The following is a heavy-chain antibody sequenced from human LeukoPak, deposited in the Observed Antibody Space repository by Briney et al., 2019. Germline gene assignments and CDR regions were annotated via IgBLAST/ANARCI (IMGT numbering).Heavy chain of an antibody. CDR2: IYSGGST. V-gene: IGHV3-53*01. Sequence: GGSLRLSCAASGFTVSSNYMSWVRQAPGKGLEWVSVIYSGGSTYYADSVRGRFTISRDDSTNTLFLQMNNLRADDSAVYYCARDPNGNYVGAFEMWGPGTTVTVSS. CDR1: GFTVSSNY. J-gene: IGHJ3*02. D-gene: IGHD4-17*01. CDR3: ARDPNGNYVGAFEM.